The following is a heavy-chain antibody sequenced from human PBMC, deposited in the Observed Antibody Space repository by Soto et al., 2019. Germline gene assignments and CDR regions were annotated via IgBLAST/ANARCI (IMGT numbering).Heavy chain of an antibody. Sequence: QLGGPLRLSCAASGFTFSSYAMSWVRQAPGKGLEWVSAISGSGGSTYYADSVKGRFTISRDNSKNTLYLQMNSLRAEDTAVYYCATPPREYSSKIWFDPWGQGTLVTVSS. CDR1: GFTFSSYA. V-gene: IGHV3-23*01. CDR2: ISGSGGST. D-gene: IGHD6-6*01. J-gene: IGHJ5*02. CDR3: ATPPREYSSKIWFDP.